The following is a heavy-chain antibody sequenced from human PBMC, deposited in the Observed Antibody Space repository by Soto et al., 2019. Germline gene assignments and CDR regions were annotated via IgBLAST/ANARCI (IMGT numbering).Heavy chain of an antibody. CDR2: TYYRSKWYN. CDR1: GDSVSSNSAA. CDR3: VRDGLELPHYYYYGMDV. V-gene: IGHV6-1*01. J-gene: IGHJ6*02. Sequence: SQTLSLTCAISGDSVSSNSAAWHWIRQSPSRGLEWLGRTYYRSKWYNDYAVSVKSRITINPDTSKNQFSLQLNSVTPEDTAVYYCVRDGLELPHYYYYGMDVWGQGTTVTVSS. D-gene: IGHD1-7*01.